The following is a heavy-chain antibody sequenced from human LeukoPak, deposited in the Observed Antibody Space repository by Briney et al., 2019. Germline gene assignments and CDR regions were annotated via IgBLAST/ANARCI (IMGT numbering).Heavy chain of an antibody. CDR1: GFTFSSYS. D-gene: IGHD2-2*01. Sequence: PGGSLRLSCAASGFTFSSYSMNWVRQAPGKGLEWVSSISSSSSYIYYADSVKGRFTISRDNAKNSLYLQMSSLRAEDTAVYYCARDNCSSTSCHDYWGQGTLVTVSS. V-gene: IGHV3-21*01. CDR3: ARDNCSSTSCHDY. J-gene: IGHJ4*02. CDR2: ISSSSSYI.